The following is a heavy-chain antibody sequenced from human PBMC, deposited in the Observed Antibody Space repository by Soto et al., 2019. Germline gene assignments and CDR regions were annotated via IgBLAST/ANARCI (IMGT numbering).Heavy chain of an antibody. D-gene: IGHD4-17*01. Sequence: GGSLRLSCAASGFTFSSYAMSWVRQAPGKGLEWVSAISGSGGSPYYADSVKGRFTISRDNSKNTLYLQMNSLRAEDTAVYYCATLNPRRRKTTVTTELLYWGQGTLVTVSS. CDR3: ATLNPRRRKTTVTTELLY. J-gene: IGHJ4*02. CDR1: GFTFSSYA. V-gene: IGHV3-23*01. CDR2: ISGSGGSP.